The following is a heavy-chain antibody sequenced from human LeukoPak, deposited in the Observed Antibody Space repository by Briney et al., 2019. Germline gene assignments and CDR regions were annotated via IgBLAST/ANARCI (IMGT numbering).Heavy chain of an antibody. D-gene: IGHD3-10*01. V-gene: IGHV4-59*08. CDR3: ARQVENMVRGVIITYLDY. Sequence: SETLSLTCTVSGGSISSYYWSWIRQPPGKGLEWIGYIYYSGSTNYSPSLKSRVTISVDTSKNQFSLKLSSVTAADTAVYYCARQVENMVRGVIITYLDYWGQGTLVTVSS. CDR2: IYYSGST. CDR1: GGSISSYY. J-gene: IGHJ4*02.